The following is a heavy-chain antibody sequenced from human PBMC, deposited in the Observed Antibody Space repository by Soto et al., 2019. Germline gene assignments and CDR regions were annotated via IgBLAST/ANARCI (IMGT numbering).Heavy chain of an antibody. CDR3: AIPAFGDNWYFDL. V-gene: IGHV1-69*08. CDR2: IIPALGTT. Sequence: QDQLVQSGAEVKKPGSSVKVSCKAFGGPFSSHTFSWVRQAPGQGIEWMGRIIPALGTTPYAQKFRGRVTITADESVTTVYMERTTRRTVDTAVYYCAIPAFGDNWYFDLWGRGTVVRVSS. D-gene: IGHD4-17*01. J-gene: IGHJ2*01. CDR1: GGPFSSHT.